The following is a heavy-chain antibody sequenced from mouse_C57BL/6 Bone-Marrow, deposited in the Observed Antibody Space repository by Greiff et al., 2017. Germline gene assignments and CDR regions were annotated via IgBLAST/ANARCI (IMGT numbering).Heavy chain of an antibody. CDR3: ASPGDYYGSSPYYFDY. V-gene: IGHV1-50*01. D-gene: IGHD1-1*01. Sequence: QVQLQQPGAELVKPGASVKLSCKASGYTFTSYWMQWVKQRPGQGLEWIGEIDPSDSYTNYNQKFKGKATLTVDTSSSTAYMQLSSLTSEDSAVYYCASPGDYYGSSPYYFDYWGQGTTLTVSS. CDR2: IDPSDSYT. CDR1: GYTFTSYW. J-gene: IGHJ2*01.